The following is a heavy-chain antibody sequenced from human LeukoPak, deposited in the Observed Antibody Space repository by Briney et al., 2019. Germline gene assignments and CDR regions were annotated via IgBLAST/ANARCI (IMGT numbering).Heavy chain of an antibody. J-gene: IGHJ3*02. V-gene: IGHV3-21*01. CDR3: ASRYSTDAFDI. CDR1: GFDFSNYA. D-gene: IGHD6-13*01. Sequence: PGGSLRLSCAASGFDFSNYATTWVRQAPGKGLEWVSSISSTNTYIYYADSVKGRFTISRDNAKNSLYLQMNSLRAEDTAVYYCASRYSTDAFDIWGQGTMVTVSS. CDR2: ISSTNTYI.